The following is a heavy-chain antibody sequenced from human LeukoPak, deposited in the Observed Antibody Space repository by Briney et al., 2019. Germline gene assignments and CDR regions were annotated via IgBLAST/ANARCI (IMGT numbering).Heavy chain of an antibody. CDR2: INNNGGRT. V-gene: IGHV3-64*01. Sequence: GGSLRLSCAASGFTFSNYAMHWVRQAPGKGLEYVSTINNNGGRTSYANSVKGRFIISRDNSKNTLYLQMGSLRAVDMAVYYCARGTGDIWGQGIMVTVSS. CDR3: ARGTGDI. CDR1: GFTFSNYA. D-gene: IGHD1-14*01. J-gene: IGHJ3*02.